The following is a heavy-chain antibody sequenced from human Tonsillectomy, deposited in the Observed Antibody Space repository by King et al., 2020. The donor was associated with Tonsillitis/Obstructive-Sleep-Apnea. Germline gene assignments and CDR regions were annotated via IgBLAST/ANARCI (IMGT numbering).Heavy chain of an antibody. Sequence: VQLVESGGGLVQPGRSLRLSCAASGFTFDDYAKHWVRQAPGKGLEWVSGISWNSGSIGYADSVKGRFTISRDNAKNSLYLQMNSLRAEDTALYYCAKTAKYYDILTGYYPLYYFDYWGQGTLVTVSS. CDR3: AKTAKYYDILTGYYPLYYFDY. D-gene: IGHD3-9*01. V-gene: IGHV3-9*01. J-gene: IGHJ4*02. CDR2: ISWNSGSI. CDR1: GFTFDDYA.